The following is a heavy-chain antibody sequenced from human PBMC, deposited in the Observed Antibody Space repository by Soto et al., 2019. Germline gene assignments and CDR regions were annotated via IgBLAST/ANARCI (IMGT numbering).Heavy chain of an antibody. CDR2: IFWDDDK. D-gene: IGHD5-18*01. CDR3: AQLPWKQLWPRALLVN. Sequence: SGPTLVNPTQTLTLTCTFSGFSLSTSGVGVGWIRQPPGKALEWLGIIFWDDDKRYRPSLKSRVTITKDTSKNQLVLTMTNMDPVDTATYYCAQLPWKQLWPRALLVNWGQGTPVTVSS. CDR1: GFSLSTSGVG. V-gene: IGHV2-5*02. J-gene: IGHJ4*02.